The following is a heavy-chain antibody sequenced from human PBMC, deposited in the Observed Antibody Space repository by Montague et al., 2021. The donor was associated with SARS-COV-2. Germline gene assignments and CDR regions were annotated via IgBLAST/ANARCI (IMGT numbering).Heavy chain of an antibody. Sequence: SLRLSCAASGFTFSSHWMHWVRQLPGKGLLWVSRINTDGTITNYADSAKGRFTISRDNAKNSMYLQMNSLRVGDTAVYYCATDRTVAPGYGFDPWGQGTLVTVSS. V-gene: IGHV3-74*01. CDR2: INTDGTIT. CDR3: ATDRTVAPGYGFDP. D-gene: IGHD3-9*01. CDR1: GFTFSSHW. J-gene: IGHJ5*02.